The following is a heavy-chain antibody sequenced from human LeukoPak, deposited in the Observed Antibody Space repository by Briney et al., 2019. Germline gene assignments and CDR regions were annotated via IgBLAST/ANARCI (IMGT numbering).Heavy chain of an antibody. V-gene: IGHV4-4*02. CDR3: ARSYNWNYVGWFDP. Sequence: SETLSLTCAVSGGSISSSNWWSWVRQPPGKGLEWIGEIYHSGSTNYNPSLKSRVTISVDKSKNQFSLKLSSVTAADTAVYYCARSYNWNYVGWFDPWGQGTLVTVSS. J-gene: IGHJ5*02. CDR1: GGSISSSNW. CDR2: IYHSGST. D-gene: IGHD1-7*01.